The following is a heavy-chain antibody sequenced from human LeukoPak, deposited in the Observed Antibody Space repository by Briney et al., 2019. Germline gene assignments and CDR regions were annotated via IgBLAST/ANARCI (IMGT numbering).Heavy chain of an antibody. CDR3: ASRIAAAGGIDP. V-gene: IGHV3-33*01. D-gene: IGHD6-13*01. Sequence: PGGSLRLSCAASGFTFSSYGMHWVRQAPGKGLEWVAVIWYDGSNKYYADSVKGRFTISRDNSKNTLYLQMNSLRAEDTAVYYCASRIAAAGGIDPWGQGTLVTVSS. CDR2: IWYDGSNK. CDR1: GFTFSSYG. J-gene: IGHJ5*02.